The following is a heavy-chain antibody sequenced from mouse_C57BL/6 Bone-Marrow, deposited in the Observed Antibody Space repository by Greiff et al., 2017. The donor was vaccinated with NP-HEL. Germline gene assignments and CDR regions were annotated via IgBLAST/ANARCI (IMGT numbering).Heavy chain of an antibody. CDR3: ARDRRTHYYGSSPYYYAMDY. CDR1: GFTFSSYA. V-gene: IGHV5-4*01. Sequence: VQLKESGGGLVKPGGSLKLSCAASGFTFSSYAMSWVRQTPEKRLEWVATISDGGSYTYYPDNVKGRFTISRDNAKNNLYLQMSHLKSEDTAMYYCARDRRTHYYGSSPYYYAMDYWGQGTSVTVSS. D-gene: IGHD1-1*01. J-gene: IGHJ4*01. CDR2: ISDGGSYT.